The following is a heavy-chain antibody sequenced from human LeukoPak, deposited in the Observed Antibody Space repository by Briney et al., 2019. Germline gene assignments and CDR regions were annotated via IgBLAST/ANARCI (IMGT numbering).Heavy chain of an antibody. V-gene: IGHV3-74*01. CDR2: IHIDGSST. Sequence: GGSLRLSCAASGFTFSSYWMHWVRQAPGKGLVWVSRIHIDGSSTTYADSVKGRFTISRDNAKNTLYLQMNSLRAEDTAVYYCARAGPPAFDPWGQGTLVTVSS. CDR1: GFTFSSYW. CDR3: ARAGPPAFDP. J-gene: IGHJ5*02.